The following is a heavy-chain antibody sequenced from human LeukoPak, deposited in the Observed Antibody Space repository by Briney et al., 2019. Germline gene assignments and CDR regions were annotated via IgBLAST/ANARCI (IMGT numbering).Heavy chain of an antibody. V-gene: IGHV3-7*01. CDR1: GFTFSTYW. CDR3: ARDSAGNDY. Sequence: GGSLRLSCAASGFTFSTYWMSWVRQAPGKGLEWVANIKQDGSEKYYVASVKGRFTISRDNAKNPLYLQTNSLRAEDTAMYYCARDSAGNDYWGQGTLVTVSS. J-gene: IGHJ4*02. D-gene: IGHD6-13*01. CDR2: IKQDGSEK.